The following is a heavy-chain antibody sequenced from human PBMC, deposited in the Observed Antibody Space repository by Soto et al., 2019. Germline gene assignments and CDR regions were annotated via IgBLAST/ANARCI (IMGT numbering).Heavy chain of an antibody. Sequence: QVQLQESGPGLVKPSETLSLTCTVSGGSISSYYWSWIRQPPRKGLEWIGYIYYSGSTNSDPSLKSRLTISVDTSKNQFSLKLSSVTAADTAVYYCAREQGGYSGGWNGGWFDPWGQGTLVTVSS. CDR2: IYYSGST. D-gene: IGHD6-25*01. CDR1: GGSISSYY. J-gene: IGHJ5*02. CDR3: AREQGGYSGGWNGGWFDP. V-gene: IGHV4-59*01.